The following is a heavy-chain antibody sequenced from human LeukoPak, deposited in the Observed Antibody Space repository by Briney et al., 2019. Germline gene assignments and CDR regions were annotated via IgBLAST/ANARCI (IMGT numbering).Heavy chain of an antibody. V-gene: IGHV3-30-3*01. D-gene: IGHD3-22*01. CDR2: ISYDGSNK. CDR3: ASAGYYDSSGYYYGGNAFDI. Sequence: GGSLRLSCAASGFTFSSYAMPWVRQAPGKGLEWVAVISYDGSNKYYADSVKGRFTISRDNSKNTLYLQMNSLRAEDTAVYYCASAGYYDSSGYYYGGNAFDIWGQGTMVTVSS. CDR1: GFTFSSYA. J-gene: IGHJ3*02.